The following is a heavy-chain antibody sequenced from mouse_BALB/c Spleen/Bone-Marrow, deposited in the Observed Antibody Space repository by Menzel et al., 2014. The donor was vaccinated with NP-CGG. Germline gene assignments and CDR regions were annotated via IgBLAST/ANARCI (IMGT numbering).Heavy chain of an antibody. V-gene: IGHV5-6-2*01. CDR1: GFTFSTNY. J-gene: IGHJ3*01. D-gene: IGHD2-3*01. CDR2: INTNGGST. Sequence: EVKLVESGGGLVKLGGSLKLSCAASGFTFSTNYMSWVRQTPEKRLELVAAINTNGGSTYYPDTVKGRFTISRDNAKNTLYLQMSSLKSEDTALYYCASLYDGYSVFVYWGQGTLVTVSA. CDR3: ASLYDGYSVFVY.